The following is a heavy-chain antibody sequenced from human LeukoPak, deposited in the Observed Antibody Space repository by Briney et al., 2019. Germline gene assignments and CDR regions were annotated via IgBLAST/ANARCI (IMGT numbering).Heavy chain of an antibody. CDR2: INWNGGST. CDR3: ARVIPAATDFDY. J-gene: IGHJ4*02. D-gene: IGHD2-2*01. CDR1: GFTFDDYG. V-gene: IGHV3-20*04. Sequence: PGGSLRLSCAAFGFTFDDYGMSWVRQAPGKGLEWVSGINWNGGSTGYADSVKGRFTIPRDNAKNSLYLQMNSLRAEDTALYYCARVIPAATDFDYWGQGTLVTVSS.